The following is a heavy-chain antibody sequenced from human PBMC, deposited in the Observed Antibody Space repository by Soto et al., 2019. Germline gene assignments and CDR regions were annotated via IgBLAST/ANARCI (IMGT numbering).Heavy chain of an antibody. Sequence: QVQLVQSGAEVKKPGASVKVSCKVSGYTLTELSMHWVRQAPGKGLEWMGGFDPEDGETIYTQKFKGSVTMTEDTSTDTAYMELSSLRSEDTAVYYCATRVLRYFDWSSGLFDYWGQGTLVTVSS. V-gene: IGHV1-24*01. CDR2: FDPEDGET. J-gene: IGHJ4*02. CDR1: GYTLTELS. D-gene: IGHD3-9*01. CDR3: ATRVLRYFDWSSGLFDY.